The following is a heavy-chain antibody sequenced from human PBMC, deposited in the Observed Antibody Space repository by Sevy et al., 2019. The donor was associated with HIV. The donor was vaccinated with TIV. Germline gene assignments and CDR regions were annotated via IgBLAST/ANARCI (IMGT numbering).Heavy chain of an antibody. J-gene: IGHJ4*02. Sequence: GGSLRLSCVASGFIFRDRYMSWIRQAPGKGLEWVSFISSRSSEINYADSVKGRFTVSRDNAKNSLYLQMNSLRAEDTAVYYCAGDFMPVASAGTGALGVWGQGTLVTVSS. V-gene: IGHV3-11*05. CDR3: AGDFMPVASAGTGALGV. D-gene: IGHD6-13*01. CDR1: GFIFRDRY. CDR2: ISSRSSEI.